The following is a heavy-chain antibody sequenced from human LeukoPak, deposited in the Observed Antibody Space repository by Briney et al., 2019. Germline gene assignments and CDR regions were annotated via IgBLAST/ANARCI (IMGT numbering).Heavy chain of an antibody. V-gene: IGHV3-69-1*01. D-gene: IGHD1-26*01. J-gene: IGHJ4*02. Sequence: IPGGSLRLSCAASGFIFSDHYMDWVRQARGKGLEWVSFISNSGLSTYYADFVKGRFTLSRDNANNSLYLQMNSLRAEDTAVYYCARNHLRPVSGSYPLFDYWGQGTLVTVSS. CDR3: ARNHLRPVSGSYPLFDY. CDR1: GFIFSDHY. CDR2: ISNSGLST.